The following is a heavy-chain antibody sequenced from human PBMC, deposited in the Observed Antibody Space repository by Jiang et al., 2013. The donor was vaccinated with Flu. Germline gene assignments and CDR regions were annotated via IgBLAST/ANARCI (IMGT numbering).Heavy chain of an antibody. Sequence: LLKPSETLSLTCAVYGGSFSGYYWSWIRQPPGKGLEWIGEINHSGSTNYNPSLKSRVTISVDTSKNQFSLKLSSVTAADTAVYYCARGGPGDSSGWYRGFDYWGQGTLLTVSS. D-gene: IGHD6-19*01. CDR1: GGSFSGYY. J-gene: IGHJ4*02. CDR3: ARGGPGDSSGWYRGFDY. V-gene: IGHV4-34*01. CDR2: INHSGST.